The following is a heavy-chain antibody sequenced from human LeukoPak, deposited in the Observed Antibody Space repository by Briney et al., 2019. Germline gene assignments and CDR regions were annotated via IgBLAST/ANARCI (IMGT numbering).Heavy chain of an antibody. CDR1: GFTFSSYG. Sequence: PGGSLRLSCAASGFTFSSYGMHWVRQAPGKGLEWVAVIWYDGSNKYYADSVKGRFTISRDNSKNTLYLQMNSLRAEDTAVYYCARSCGGDCWPSHYYYYSMDVWGKGTTVTVSS. CDR3: ARSCGGDCWPSHYYYYSMDV. V-gene: IGHV3-33*01. D-gene: IGHD2-21*02. J-gene: IGHJ6*04. CDR2: IWYDGSNK.